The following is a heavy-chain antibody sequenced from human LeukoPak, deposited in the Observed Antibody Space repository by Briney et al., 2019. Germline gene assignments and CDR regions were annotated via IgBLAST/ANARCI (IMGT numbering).Heavy chain of an antibody. J-gene: IGHJ5*02. D-gene: IGHD1-26*01. Sequence: ASVKVSCKASGYTFTSYDINWVRQATGQGLEWMGWMNPNSGNTGYAQKFQGRVTITRNTSISTAYMELSSLRSEDTAVYYCASLIVGATSNWFDPWGQGILVTVSS. CDR2: MNPNSGNT. V-gene: IGHV1-8*03. CDR3: ASLIVGATSNWFDP. CDR1: GYTFTSYD.